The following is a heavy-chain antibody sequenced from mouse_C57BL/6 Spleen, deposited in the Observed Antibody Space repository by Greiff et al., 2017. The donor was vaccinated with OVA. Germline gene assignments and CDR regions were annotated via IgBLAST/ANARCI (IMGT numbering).Heavy chain of an antibody. CDR3: AIYGSSYFDY. D-gene: IGHD1-1*01. CDR2: INPNNGGT. J-gene: IGHJ2*01. V-gene: IGHV1-26*01. Sequence: EVQLQQPGPELVKPGASVKISCKASGYTFTDYYMNWVKQSHGKSLEWIGDINPNNGGTSYNQKFKGKATLTVDKSSSTAYMELRSLTSEDSAVYYCAIYGSSYFDYWGQGTTLTVSS. CDR1: GYTFTDYY.